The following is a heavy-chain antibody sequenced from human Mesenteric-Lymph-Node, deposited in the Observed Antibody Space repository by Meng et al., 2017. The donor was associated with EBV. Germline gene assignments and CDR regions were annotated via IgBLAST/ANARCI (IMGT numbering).Heavy chain of an antibody. CDR2: TYYRSKWYN. V-gene: IGHV6-1*01. Sequence: QVQLQQSGPGLVKPSXTLSLTCVIPGDSVPSSSAAWTWIRQSPSRGLEWLGRTYYRSKWYNDYAVFVKSRITINPDTSKNQFSLQLNSVTPEDTAVYYCARGATSVFDLWGRGTLVTVSS. CDR1: GDSVPSSSAA. CDR3: ARGATSVFDL. J-gene: IGHJ2*01.